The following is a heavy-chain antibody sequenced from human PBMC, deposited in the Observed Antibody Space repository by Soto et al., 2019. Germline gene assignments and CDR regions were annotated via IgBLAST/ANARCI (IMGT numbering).Heavy chain of an antibody. CDR1: GFTFSSDA. J-gene: IGHJ6*02. CDR2: ISDDRSNK. CDR3: ARDPPAGGYGYGAFYGMDV. Sequence: SCAASGFTFSSDAMHWVRQAPGKGLEWVAVISDDRSNKYYSDSVKGRFTISRDNSKNTLYLQMNSLRPEDSAVYYCARDPPAGGYGYGAFYGMDVWGQGTTVTVSS. D-gene: IGHD5-12*01. V-gene: IGHV3-30*03.